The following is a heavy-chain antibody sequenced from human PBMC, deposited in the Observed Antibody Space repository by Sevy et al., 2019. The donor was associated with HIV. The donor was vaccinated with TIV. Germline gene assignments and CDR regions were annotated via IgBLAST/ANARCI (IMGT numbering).Heavy chain of an antibody. J-gene: IGHJ6*02. CDR3: ARDAYGSGSYTLWDGMYV. CDR1: GGTFSSYA. CDR2: IIPIFGTA. D-gene: IGHD3-10*01. V-gene: IGHV1-69*13. Sequence: ASVKVSCKASGGTFSSYAISWVRQAPGQGLEWMGGIIPIFGTANYAQKFQGRVTITADESTSTAYMELSSLRSEDTAVYYCARDAYGSGSYTLWDGMYVWGQGTTVTVSS.